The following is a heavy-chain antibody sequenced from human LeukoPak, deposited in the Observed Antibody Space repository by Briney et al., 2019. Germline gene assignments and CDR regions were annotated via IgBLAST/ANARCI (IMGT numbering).Heavy chain of an antibody. CDR1: GGSISSGGYY. D-gene: IGHD6-6*01. Sequence: PSQTLSLTCTVSGGSISSGGYYWSWIRQPPGKGLEWIGYIYHSGSTYYNPSLKSRVTISVDRSKNQFSLKLSSVTAADTAVYYCARGTFATIAARLGVTYFDYWGQGTLVTVSS. CDR3: ARGTFATIAARLGVTYFDY. CDR2: IYHSGST. V-gene: IGHV4-30-2*01. J-gene: IGHJ4*02.